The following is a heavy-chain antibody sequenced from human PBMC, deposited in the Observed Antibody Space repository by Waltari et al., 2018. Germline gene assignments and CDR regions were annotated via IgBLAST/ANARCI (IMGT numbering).Heavy chain of an antibody. CDR2: ISSSSSTI. V-gene: IGHV3-48*01. CDR3: SSGSYSYGLGY. D-gene: IGHD5-18*01. Sequence: EVQLVESGGGLVQPGGSLRLSCAASGFTFSSYSMTWVRQAPGQGLEWVSYISSSSSTISYADSVKGRFTISRDNAKNSLYLQMNSLRAEDTAVYYCSSGSYSYGLGYWGQGTLVTVSS. CDR1: GFTFSSYS. J-gene: IGHJ4*02.